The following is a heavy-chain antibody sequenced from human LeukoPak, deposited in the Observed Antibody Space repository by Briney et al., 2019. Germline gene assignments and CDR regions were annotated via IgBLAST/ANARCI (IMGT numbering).Heavy chain of an antibody. V-gene: IGHV3-48*04. Sequence: GSLLLSCAASGFTFSNHAMIWVRQAPGKGLEWISYISSSGSTIYYADSVKGRFTISRDNDKNSVYLQMNSLRAEDTAVYYCARGPSGNNNLWMDYWGQGTLVSVSS. CDR3: ARGPSGNNNLWMDY. D-gene: IGHD3-10*01. CDR1: GFTFSNHA. J-gene: IGHJ4*02. CDR2: ISSSGSTI.